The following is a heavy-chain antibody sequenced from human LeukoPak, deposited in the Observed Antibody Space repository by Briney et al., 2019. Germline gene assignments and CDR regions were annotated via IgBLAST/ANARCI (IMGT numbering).Heavy chain of an antibody. CDR2: ISRSGGTT. D-gene: IGHD2-15*01. CDR1: GFTFSSYD. CDR3: AKRGGTESLYYYYYMDG. J-gene: IGHJ6*03. Sequence: GGSLRLSCAASGFTFSSYDMTWVRQTPGKGLEWVALISRSGGTTYYADSVKGRFTISRDNSKNTLYLQMDSLRAEETAEYYCAKRGGTESLYYYYYMDGGGKGSTVTVS. V-gene: IGHV3-23*01.